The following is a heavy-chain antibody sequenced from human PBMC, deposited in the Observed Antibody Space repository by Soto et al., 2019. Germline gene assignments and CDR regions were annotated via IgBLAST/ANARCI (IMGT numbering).Heavy chain of an antibody. V-gene: IGHV3-21*01. CDR1: GFTFSSYS. CDR3: ASALKGGVGATMNY. J-gene: IGHJ4*02. CDR2: ISSSSSYI. D-gene: IGHD1-26*01. Sequence: EVQLVESGGGLVKPGGSLRLSCAASGFTFSSYSMNWVRQAPGKGLEWVSSISSSSSYIYYADSVKGRFTISRDNAKNSLYLQMNSLRAEDTAVYYCASALKGGVGATMNYWGQGTLVTVSS.